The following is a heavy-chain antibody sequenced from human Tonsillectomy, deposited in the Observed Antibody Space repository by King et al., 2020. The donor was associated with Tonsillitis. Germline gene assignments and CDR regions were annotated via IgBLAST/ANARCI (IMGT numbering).Heavy chain of an antibody. V-gene: IGHV4-30-2*01. Sequence: LQLQESGSGLVKPSQTLSLTCAVSGGSISRGGYSWSWIRQPPGKGLEWIGDIYHSWSTYYNPALKRRVTLSVARSKNQFSLKLSSVTAADTAVYYCARGKGRPNAFDIWGQGTMVTVSS. J-gene: IGHJ3*02. CDR1: GGSISRGGYS. CDR2: IYHSWST. CDR3: ARGKGRPNAFDI.